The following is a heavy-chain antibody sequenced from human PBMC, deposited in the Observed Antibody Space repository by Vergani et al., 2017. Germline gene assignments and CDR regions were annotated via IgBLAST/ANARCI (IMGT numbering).Heavy chain of an antibody. D-gene: IGHD2-21*02. Sequence: QVQLVESAGGVVQPGGSLRLSCAASGFTFSNFGMHWIRQAPGKGLEWLAYMGKDGINTRYSDAVKGRFTVSRDNSKDILYLQMDSLRSEDTALYYCAKYLSDSTDGLPDSWGTGTLVIVSS. J-gene: IGHJ4*02. CDR3: AKYLSDSTDGLPDS. CDR1: GFTFSNFG. V-gene: IGHV3-30*02. CDR2: MGKDGINT.